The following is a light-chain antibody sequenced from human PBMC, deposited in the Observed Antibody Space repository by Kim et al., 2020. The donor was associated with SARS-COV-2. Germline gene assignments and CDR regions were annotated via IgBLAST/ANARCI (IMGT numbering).Light chain of an antibody. J-gene: IGKJ4*01. CDR1: HNVGIN. CDR2: DAA. Sequence: PGEGATLSCRASHNVGINLAWYQQTPGQSPRLLIYDAAMRAAGIPDRFSGSGSGTDFTLTIGSLAPEDFAIYYCQQRGSWPPAVTFGGGTKVGIK. V-gene: IGKV3-11*01. CDR3: QQRGSWPPAVT.